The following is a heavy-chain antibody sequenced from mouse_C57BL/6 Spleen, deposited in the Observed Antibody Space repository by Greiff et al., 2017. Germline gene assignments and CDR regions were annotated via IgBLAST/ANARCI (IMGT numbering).Heavy chain of an antibody. CDR2: ISSGSSTI. J-gene: IGHJ2*01. CDR1: GFTFSDYG. CDR3: ARGDYYDYDAGYYFDY. D-gene: IGHD2-4*01. Sequence: EVKLVESGGGLVKPGGSLKLSCAASGFTFSDYGMHWVRQAPEKGLEWVAYISSGSSTIYYADTVKGRFTISRGNAKNTRFLQMTSLRSEDTAMYYCARGDYYDYDAGYYFDYWGQGTTLTVSS. V-gene: IGHV5-17*01.